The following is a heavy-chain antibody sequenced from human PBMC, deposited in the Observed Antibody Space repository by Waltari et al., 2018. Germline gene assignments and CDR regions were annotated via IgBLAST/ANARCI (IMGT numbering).Heavy chain of an antibody. CDR3: ARDVTGYYYFDL. CDR1: GFTVSTTY. D-gene: IGHD3-16*01. J-gene: IGHJ2*01. CDR2: IRRDGT. V-gene: IGHV3-53*01. Sequence: EVQLVESGGGLIQPGGSLRLSCAASGFTVSTTYMNWVRQAPGKGREWCSVIRRDGTHYADSVKCRFTISRDNSKNTVYLQMNTLRAEDTALYYCARDVTGYYYFDLWGRGTLVTVSS.